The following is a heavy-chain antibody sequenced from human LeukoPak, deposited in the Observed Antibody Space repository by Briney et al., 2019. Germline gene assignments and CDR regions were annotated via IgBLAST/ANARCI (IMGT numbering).Heavy chain of an antibody. V-gene: IGHV3-74*03. J-gene: IGHJ4*02. CDR1: GFSFSTYW. Sequence: GGSLRLSCAASGFSFSTYWMHWVRQAPGKGLVWVSRIVSDGTSTTYADSVKGRFTISRDNSKNTLYLQMNSLRAEDTAVYYCARDSGEMATWALDYWGQGTLATVSS. CDR2: IVSDGTST. CDR3: ARDSGEMATWALDY. D-gene: IGHD5-24*01.